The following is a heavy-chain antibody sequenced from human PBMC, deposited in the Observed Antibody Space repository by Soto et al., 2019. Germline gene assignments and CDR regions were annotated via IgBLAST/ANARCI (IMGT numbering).Heavy chain of an antibody. J-gene: IGHJ6*03. V-gene: IGHV1-24*01. CDR2: FDPEDGET. Sequence: ASVKVSCKVSGYTLTELSMHWVRQAPGKGPEWMGGFDPEDGETIYAQKFQGRVTMTEDTSTDTAYMELSSLRSEDTAVYYCATHEHRYYYMDVWGKGTTVTVSS. CDR1: GYTLTELS. CDR3: ATHEHRYYYMDV.